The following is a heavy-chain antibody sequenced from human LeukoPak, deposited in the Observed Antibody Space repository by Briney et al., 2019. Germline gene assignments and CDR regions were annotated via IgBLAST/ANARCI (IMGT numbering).Heavy chain of an antibody. V-gene: IGHV3-21*01. Sequence: GGSLRLSCAASGFTFSSYGMHWVRQAPGKGLEWVSSISSSSNIYYADSVKGRFTISRDNAKNSLYLQMNSLRVEDTAVYYCARCTTGRTFGSLREIKRSREIDYWGQGTLVTVSS. J-gene: IGHJ4*02. D-gene: IGHD1-1*01. CDR2: ISSSSNI. CDR1: GFTFSSYG. CDR3: ARCTTGRTFGSLREIKRSREIDY.